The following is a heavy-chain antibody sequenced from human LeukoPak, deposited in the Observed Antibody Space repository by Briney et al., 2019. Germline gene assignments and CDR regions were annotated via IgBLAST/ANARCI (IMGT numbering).Heavy chain of an antibody. CDR2: IWNDGSNQ. D-gene: IGHD2-2*01. CDR1: GFTFSSFG. Sequence: GRCLRLSCAVSGFTFSSFGFRWVRQAPNGGLEWVAVIWNDGSNQYYADSVKGRFTISRDNSKNTLYLQMNGLRAEDTAVYYCASLKYCSSNSCYEGYWGQGTLVTVSS. V-gene: IGHV3-33*01. CDR3: ASLKYCSSNSCYEGY. J-gene: IGHJ4*02.